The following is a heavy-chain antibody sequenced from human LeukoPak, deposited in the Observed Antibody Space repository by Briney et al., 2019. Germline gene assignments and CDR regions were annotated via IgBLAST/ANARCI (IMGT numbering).Heavy chain of an antibody. J-gene: IGHJ4*02. CDR2: TRNKANDYTT. Sequence: GGSLRLSCAASGLTFSDHYVDWVRQAPGKGLEWVGRTRNKANDYTTEYAASVRGRFTISRHDSENSLYLQMNSLKIEDTAVYYCARSDSSGYFYRWGQGTLVTVSS. CDR3: ARSDSSGYFYR. CDR1: GLTFSDHY. D-gene: IGHD3-22*01. V-gene: IGHV3-72*01.